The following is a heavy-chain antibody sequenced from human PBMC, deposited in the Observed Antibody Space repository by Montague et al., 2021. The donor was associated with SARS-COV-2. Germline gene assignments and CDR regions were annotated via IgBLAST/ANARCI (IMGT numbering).Heavy chain of an antibody. CDR3: AKGVAGTGIDALDF. Sequence: SLRLSCAASGFTFSNYAMNWVRQAPGKGLEWVSIIYSGAGAYYADSVKGRFTISRDNSKKTLFLQLDSLRAEDTAVYYCAKGVAGTGIDALDFWGQGTMVTVSA. CDR2: IYSGAGA. J-gene: IGHJ3*01. V-gene: IGHV3-23*03. CDR1: GFTFSNYA. D-gene: IGHD6-19*01.